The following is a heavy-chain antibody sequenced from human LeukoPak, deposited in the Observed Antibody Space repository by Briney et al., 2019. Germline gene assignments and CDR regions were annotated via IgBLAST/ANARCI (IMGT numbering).Heavy chain of an antibody. J-gene: IGHJ6*02. D-gene: IGHD3-22*01. CDR1: GYTFTGYY. CDR3: ARARYYYDSSGYYSSSGFGMDV. V-gene: IGHV1-2*02. Sequence: ASVKVSCKAAGYTFTGYYIHWVRQAPGQGLKWIGWINPDSGDTHYARKFQGRVTMTRDTSISTAYMELSRLRSDDTAVYYCARARYYYDSSGYYSSSGFGMDVWGQGTTVIVS. CDR2: INPDSGDT.